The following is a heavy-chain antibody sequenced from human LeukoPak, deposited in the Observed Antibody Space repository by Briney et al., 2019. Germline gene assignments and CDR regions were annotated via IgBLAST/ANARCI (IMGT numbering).Heavy chain of an antibody. V-gene: IGHV3-23*01. D-gene: IGHD1-7*01. CDR3: AKRRGLELLYYYYMDI. CDR1: GFTFDDYA. Sequence: GRSLRLSCAASGFTFDDYAMHWVRQAPGKGLEWVSGISGSGGSTYYADSVKGRFTISRDNSKNTLYLQMNSLRAEDTAVYYCAKRRGLELLYYYYMDIWGKGTTVTVSS. J-gene: IGHJ6*03. CDR2: ISGSGGST.